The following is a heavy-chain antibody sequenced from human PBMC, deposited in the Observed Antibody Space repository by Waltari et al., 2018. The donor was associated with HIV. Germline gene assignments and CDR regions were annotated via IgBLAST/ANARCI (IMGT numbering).Heavy chain of an antibody. CDR3: VRGGGTWLYDMYYFQGMDV. CDR1: GFTFNNYV. V-gene: IGHV1-18*01. CDR2: ISAYDGNM. D-gene: IGHD3-10*02. Sequence: VQLVQAGPEMRKLGAAVRIACRAAGFTFNNYVLRWVRRAPGQGLEWLGWISAYDGNMYFARNFKGRSTLTTDTSTTTAFFDLRNLRSDDTAIYYCVRGGGTWLYDMYYFQGMDVWGQGTTVTVSS. J-gene: IGHJ6*02.